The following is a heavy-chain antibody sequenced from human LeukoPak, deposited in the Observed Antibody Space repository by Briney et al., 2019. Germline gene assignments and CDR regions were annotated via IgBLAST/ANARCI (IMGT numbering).Heavy chain of an antibody. CDR2: IIPILGIA. Sequence: SVKVSCKSSGGTFSSYTISWVRQAPGQGLEWMGRIIPILGIANYAQKFQGRVTITADKSTSTAYMELSSLRSEDTAVYYCARENSGSYYRWFDPWGQGTLVTVSS. CDR1: GGTFSSYT. CDR3: ARENSGSYYRWFDP. J-gene: IGHJ5*02. V-gene: IGHV1-69*04. D-gene: IGHD1-26*01.